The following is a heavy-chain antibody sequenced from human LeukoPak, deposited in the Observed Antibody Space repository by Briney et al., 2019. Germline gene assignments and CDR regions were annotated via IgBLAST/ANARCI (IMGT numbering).Heavy chain of an antibody. CDR1: GYTFSSYA. D-gene: IGHD5-18*01. J-gene: IGHJ4*02. CDR3: ARGSPSWIQLWLPYSY. CDR2: INTNTGNP. Sequence: GASVKVSCKASGYTFSSYAMNWVRQAPGQGLEWMGWINTNTGNPTYAQGFTGRFVFSLDTSVSTAYLQISSLKAEDTAVYYCARGSPSWIQLWLPYSYWGQGTLVTVSS. V-gene: IGHV7-4-1*02.